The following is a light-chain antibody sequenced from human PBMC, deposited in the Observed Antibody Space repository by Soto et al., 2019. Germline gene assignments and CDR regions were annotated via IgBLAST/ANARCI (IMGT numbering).Light chain of an antibody. V-gene: IGKV1-5*01. CDR3: QQSYSSSRT. J-gene: IGKJ5*01. Sequence: DIQMTQSPSTLSASVGDRVTITCRASQSISSWLAWYQQKPGKAPKLLIYDASSLESGVPSRFSGSGSGTEFTLTISSLQPDDFATYYCQQSYSSSRTFGQGTRLEIK. CDR1: QSISSW. CDR2: DAS.